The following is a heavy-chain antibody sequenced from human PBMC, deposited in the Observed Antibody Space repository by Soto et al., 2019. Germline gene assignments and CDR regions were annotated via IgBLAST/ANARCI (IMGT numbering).Heavy chain of an antibody. CDR1: GASITYGGYS. Sequence: TLSLTCTVSGASITYGGYSWSWIRQTPGKGLEWIGYINHLETTFYNPSFESRLTLSIDRAKNQFSLNLHSMSAADRAVYFCARGGGSDYVDYWGKGILV. V-gene: IGHV4-30-2*01. CDR2: INHLETT. J-gene: IGHJ4*02. D-gene: IGHD3-10*01. CDR3: ARGGGSDYVDY.